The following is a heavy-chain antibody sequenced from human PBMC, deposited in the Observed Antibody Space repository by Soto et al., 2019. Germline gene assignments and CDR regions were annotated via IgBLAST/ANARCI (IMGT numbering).Heavy chain of an antibody. CDR3: ARVVTAIQGFDY. J-gene: IGHJ4*02. V-gene: IGHV4-30-4*01. CDR2: IYYSGST. Sequence: SETLSLTCTVSGGSISSGDYYWSWVRQPPGKGLEWIGYIYYSGSTYYNPSLKSRVTISVDTSKNQFSLKLSSVTAADTAVYYCARVVTAIQGFDYWGQGALVNVSS. D-gene: IGHD2-21*02. CDR1: GGSISSGDYY.